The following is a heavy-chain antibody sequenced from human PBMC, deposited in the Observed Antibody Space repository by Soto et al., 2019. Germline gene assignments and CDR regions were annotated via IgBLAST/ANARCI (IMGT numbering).Heavy chain of an antibody. CDR3: AKRAYCSGGSCVDS. D-gene: IGHD2-15*01. J-gene: IGHJ4*02. CDR1: GFTFSSYA. V-gene: IGHV3-23*01. CDR2: ISGSGGST. Sequence: EVQLLESGGGLVQPGGSLRLSCAASGFTFSSYAISWVRQAPGKGLEWALAISGSGGSTYYAAFVKGRVTISRDNSKNTLYLQMNSLRAEDTAVYYCAKRAYCSGGSCVDSWGQGALVTVSS.